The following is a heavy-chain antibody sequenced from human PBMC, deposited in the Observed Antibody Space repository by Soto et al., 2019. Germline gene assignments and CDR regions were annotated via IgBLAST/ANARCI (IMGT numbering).Heavy chain of an antibody. CDR1: GGSISGYY. J-gene: IGHJ4*02. CDR3: ARLYDSSGYYELEY. D-gene: IGHD3-22*01. V-gene: IGHV4-4*07. CDR2: IYSSGIT. Sequence: PSETLSLTCTVSGGSISGYYWTWIRQPAGKGLEWIGRIYSSGITNYNPSLRRRVTMSVDTSRNQLSLRLTSVTAADTAVYFCARLYDSSGYYELEYWGQGALVTVSS.